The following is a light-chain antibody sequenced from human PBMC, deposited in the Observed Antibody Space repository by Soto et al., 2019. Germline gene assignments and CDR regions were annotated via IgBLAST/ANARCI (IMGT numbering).Light chain of an antibody. CDR2: EVS. V-gene: IGLV2-14*01. J-gene: IGLJ3*02. Sequence: QSALTQPASVSGSPGQSITISCTGTSSDVGGYNYVSWYQQHPGKAPKLVIYEVSNRPSGVSNRFSGSKSGNTASLTISGLQAEDEAHYYCSSKRSSSTLGVFGGGTKPTVL. CDR3: SSKRSSSTLGV. CDR1: SSDVGGYNY.